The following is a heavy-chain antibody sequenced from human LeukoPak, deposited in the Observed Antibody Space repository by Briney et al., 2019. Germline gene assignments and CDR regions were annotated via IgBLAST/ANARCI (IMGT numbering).Heavy chain of an antibody. CDR2: IYSGGST. J-gene: IGHJ4*02. Sequence: PGGSLRLSCAASGFTVSSNYMSWVRQAPGKGLEWVSVIYSGGSTYYADSVKGRFTISRHNSKNTLYLQMNSLRAEDTAVYYCARDDGYDSSGYYSRWGQGTLVTVSS. CDR1: GFTVSSNY. V-gene: IGHV3-53*04. D-gene: IGHD3-22*01. CDR3: ARDDGYDSSGYYSR.